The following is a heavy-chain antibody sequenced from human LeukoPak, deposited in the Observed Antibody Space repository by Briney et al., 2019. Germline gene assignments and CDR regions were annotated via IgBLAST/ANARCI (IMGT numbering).Heavy chain of an antibody. CDR2: INAGNGNT. CDR3: ARDGSYCSSTSCYGGVFDI. J-gene: IGHJ3*02. D-gene: IGHD2-2*01. V-gene: IGHV1-3*01. CDR1: GYTFTSYA. Sequence: RASVKVSCKASGYTFTSYAMHWVRQAPGQRLEWMGWINAGNGNTKYSQKFQGRVTITRDTSASTDYLELSSLRSEDTAVYYCARDGSYCSSTSCYGGVFDIWVQGTMVTVSS.